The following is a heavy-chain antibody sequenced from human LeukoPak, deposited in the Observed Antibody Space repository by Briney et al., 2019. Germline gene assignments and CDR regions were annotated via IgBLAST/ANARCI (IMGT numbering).Heavy chain of an antibody. D-gene: IGHD5-18*01. Sequence: NPSETLSLTCTVSGRSISSSSYSWGWIRQPPGKGLEWIGSIYYSGSTYYNPSLKSRVTISVDTSKNQFSLKLSSVTAADTAVYYCASIPQLWNLPHYWGQGTLVTVSS. J-gene: IGHJ4*02. V-gene: IGHV4-39*01. CDR2: IYYSGST. CDR1: GRSISSSSYS. CDR3: ASIPQLWNLPHY.